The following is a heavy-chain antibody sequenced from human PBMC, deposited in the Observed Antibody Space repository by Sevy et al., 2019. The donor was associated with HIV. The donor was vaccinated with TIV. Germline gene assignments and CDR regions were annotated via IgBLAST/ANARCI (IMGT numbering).Heavy chain of an antibody. CDR3: AKGRKAGSSATYFDS. V-gene: IGHV3-9*01. Sequence: GGSLRLSCAVSGFIFEDFAMHWVRQVPGRGLEWVAHITWNSGNIDYAGPVKGRFTISRDNAKRSLYLEMNSLTGEDTAFYYCAKGRKAGSSATYFDSWGQGTMVTVSS. CDR1: GFIFEDFA. J-gene: IGHJ4*02. D-gene: IGHD6-19*01. CDR2: ITWNSGNI.